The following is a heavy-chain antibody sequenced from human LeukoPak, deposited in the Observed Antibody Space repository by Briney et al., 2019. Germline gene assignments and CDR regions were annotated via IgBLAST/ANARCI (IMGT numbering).Heavy chain of an antibody. CDR3: ARSPHSSGWYVLGFDY. D-gene: IGHD6-19*01. V-gene: IGHV3-11*01. CDR2: ISSSGRTI. Sequence: GGSLRLSCAASGFTFSDYYMSWIRQAPGKGLEWGSYISSSGRTIYYEESVKGGFTISRDNAKTSLYLQMNSLSAEDTAVYYCARSPHSSGWYVLGFDYWGQGTLVTVSS. J-gene: IGHJ4*02. CDR1: GFTFSDYY.